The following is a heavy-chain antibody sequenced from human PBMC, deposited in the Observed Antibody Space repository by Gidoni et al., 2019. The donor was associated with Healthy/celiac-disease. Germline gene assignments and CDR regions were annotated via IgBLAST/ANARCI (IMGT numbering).Heavy chain of an antibody. CDR1: GFPFSSYS. CDR2: ISGSGGST. Sequence: EVQLLESGGGLVQPGGSLRLSCAASGFPFSSYSMSWVRQAPWKGLEWVSAISGSGGSTYYADSVKGRFTISRDNSKNTLYLQMNSLRAEDTAVYYCAKFLSIAVAGNVDYWGQGTLVTVSS. J-gene: IGHJ4*02. CDR3: AKFLSIAVAGNVDY. D-gene: IGHD6-19*01. V-gene: IGHV3-23*01.